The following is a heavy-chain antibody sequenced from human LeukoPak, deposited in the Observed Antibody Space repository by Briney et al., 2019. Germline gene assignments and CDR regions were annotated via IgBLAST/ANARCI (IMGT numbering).Heavy chain of an antibody. CDR1: GGSFSGYY. V-gene: IGHV4-34*01. Sequence: SETLSLTCAVYGGSFSGYYWSWIRQPPGKGLEWFGEINHSGSTNYNPSLKSRVTISVDTSKNQFSLKLSSVTAADTAVYYCARGLGYSGYEGAYYFDYWGQGTLVTVSS. J-gene: IGHJ4*02. CDR2: INHSGST. D-gene: IGHD5-12*01. CDR3: ARGLGYSGYEGAYYFDY.